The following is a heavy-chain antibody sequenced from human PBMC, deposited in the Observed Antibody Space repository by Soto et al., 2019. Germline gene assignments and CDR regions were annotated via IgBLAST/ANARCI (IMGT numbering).Heavy chain of an antibody. CDR1: GFTFSSYA. Sequence: GSLRLSCAASGFTFSSYAMTWVRQAPGEGLEWAAAISGSTYSTYFGDSVKGRFTISRDNSKNTLYLQMDSLRSEDTAVYYCAKFGPKWDHYYNGMDVWGQGTTVTVSS. V-gene: IGHV3-23*01. D-gene: IGHD1-26*01. J-gene: IGHJ6*02. CDR2: ISGSTYST. CDR3: AKFGPKWDHYYNGMDV.